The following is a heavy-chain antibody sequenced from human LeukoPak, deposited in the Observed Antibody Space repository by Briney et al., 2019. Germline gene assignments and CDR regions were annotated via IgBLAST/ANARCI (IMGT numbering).Heavy chain of an antibody. D-gene: IGHD3-10*01. CDR3: ARDLAGNYYGSGSPRYFEN. CDR1: GFTFSSYS. CDR2: ISSSSSYI. J-gene: IGHJ4*02. Sequence: PGGSLRLSCAVSGFTFSSYSMNWVRQAPGKGLEWVSSISSSSSYIYYADSVKGRFTISRDNAKNSLLLQMNSLRAEDTAVYYCARDLAGNYYGSGSPRYFENWGQGTLVTVSS. V-gene: IGHV3-21*01.